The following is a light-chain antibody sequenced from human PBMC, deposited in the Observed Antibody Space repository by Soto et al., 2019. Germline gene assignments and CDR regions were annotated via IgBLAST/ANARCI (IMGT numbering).Light chain of an antibody. CDR2: RAS. J-gene: IGKJ1*01. CDR3: EQLKSYARK. Sequence: DIQLTQSPSFLSASVRDRVIITCRASQDISSYLAWYQQKPGKAPKLLISRASTLQSGVPSRFSGSRSGTEFTLTISSLQPEDFASYYCEQLKSYARKFGQGTKVEI. CDR1: QDISSY. V-gene: IGKV1-9*01.